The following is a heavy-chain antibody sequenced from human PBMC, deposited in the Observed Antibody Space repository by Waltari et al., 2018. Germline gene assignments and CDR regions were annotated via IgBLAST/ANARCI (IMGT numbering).Heavy chain of an antibody. D-gene: IGHD3-10*01. J-gene: IGHJ4*02. CDR1: GFSFGSYW. CDR3: ARDYYYSIDY. Sequence: EVQLVESGGGLVQPGGSLRLSCAASGFSFGSYWMTWVRQAPGKGLVWVSRIVRDGSITSYADSVKGRFTISRDNAKNTLYLQMNSLRDEDTAVYYCARDYYYSIDYWGQGTVVTVSS. V-gene: IGHV3-74*01. CDR2: IVRDGSIT.